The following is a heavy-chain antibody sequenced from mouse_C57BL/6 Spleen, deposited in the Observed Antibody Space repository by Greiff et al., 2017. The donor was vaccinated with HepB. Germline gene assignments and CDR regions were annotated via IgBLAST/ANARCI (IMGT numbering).Heavy chain of an antibody. CDR1: GYSFTGYY. D-gene: IGHD1-1*01. Sequence: EVQLQQSGPELVKPGSSVKISCKASGYSFTGYYMNWVKQSPEKSLEWIGEINPSTGGTTYNQKFKAKTTLTVDKSSSTAYMQLKSLTSEDSAVYYCARGSGAYWGQGTLVTVSA. CDR3: ARGSGAY. CDR2: INPSTGGT. J-gene: IGHJ3*01. V-gene: IGHV1-42*01.